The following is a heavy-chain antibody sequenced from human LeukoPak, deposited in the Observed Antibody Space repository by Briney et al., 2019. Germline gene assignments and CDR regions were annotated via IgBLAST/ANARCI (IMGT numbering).Heavy chain of an antibody. V-gene: IGHV3-7*01. D-gene: IGHD1/OR15-1a*01. CDR1: GFTFSNYW. CDR2: IKLDGSEK. J-gene: IGHJ4*02. CDR3: ARNKGGFDS. Sequence: GGSPRLSCAASGFTFSNYWMSWVRQAPGKGLEWVATIKLDGSEKYYVDSVKGRFTISRDNARESLYLQMNSLRAEDTAVYYCARNKGGFDSWGQGTLVTVSS.